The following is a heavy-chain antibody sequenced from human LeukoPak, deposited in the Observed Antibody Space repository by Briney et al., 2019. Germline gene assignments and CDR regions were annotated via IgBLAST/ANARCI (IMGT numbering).Heavy chain of an antibody. J-gene: IGHJ4*02. D-gene: IGHD6-19*01. Sequence: SETLSLTCTVSGGSISSYYWSWIRQPPGKGLEWIGYIYYSGSTNYNPSLKSRVTISVDTSKNQFSLKLSSVTAADTAVYYCARGSIAVAQIDYWGQGTLVTVSS. CDR2: IYYSGST. CDR3: ARGSIAVAQIDY. V-gene: IGHV4-59*01. CDR1: GGSISSYY.